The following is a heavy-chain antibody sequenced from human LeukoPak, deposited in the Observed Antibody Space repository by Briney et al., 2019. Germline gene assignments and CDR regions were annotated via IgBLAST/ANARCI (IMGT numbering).Heavy chain of an antibody. CDR2: ISYDGSNK. Sequence: RSGGSLRLSCAASGFTFSSYAMHWVRQAPGKGLEWVAVISYDGSNKYYADSVKGRFTISRDKARNSLYLQMNSLRVEDTAVYYCARDHRYAFDNWGHGTLVTVSS. D-gene: IGHD5-12*01. CDR1: GFTFSSYA. CDR3: ARDHRYAFDN. J-gene: IGHJ4*01. V-gene: IGHV3-30*07.